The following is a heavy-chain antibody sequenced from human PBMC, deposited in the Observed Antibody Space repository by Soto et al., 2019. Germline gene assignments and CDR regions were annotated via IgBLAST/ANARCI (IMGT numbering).Heavy chain of an antibody. V-gene: IGHV4-4*02. J-gene: IGHJ4*02. CDR2: IYHSGST. CDR3: ARDSGYSGYSREGIYFDY. CDR1: GGSISSSNW. Sequence: SETLSLTCAVSGGSISSSNWWSWVRQPPGKGLEWIGEIYHSGSTNYNPSLKSRVTISVDKSKNQFSLKLSSVTAADTAVYYCARDSGYSGYSREGIYFDYWGQGTLVTVSS. D-gene: IGHD5-12*01.